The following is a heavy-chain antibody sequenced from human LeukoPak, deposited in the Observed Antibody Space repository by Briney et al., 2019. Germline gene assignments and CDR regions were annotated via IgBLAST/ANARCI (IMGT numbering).Heavy chain of an antibody. J-gene: IGHJ4*02. V-gene: IGHV4-59*01. D-gene: IGHD2-2*02. CDR3: ARGAGYCSSTSCYRGDFDY. CDR2: IYYSGST. CDR1: GGSISSYY. Sequence: PSETLSLTCTVSGGSISSYYWSWIRQPPRKGLEWIGYIYYSGSTNYNPSLKSRVTISVDTSKNQFSLKLSSVTAADTAVYYCARGAGYCSSTSCYRGDFDYWGQGTLVTVSS.